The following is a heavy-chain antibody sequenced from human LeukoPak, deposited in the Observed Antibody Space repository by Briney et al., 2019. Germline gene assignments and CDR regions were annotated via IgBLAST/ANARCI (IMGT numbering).Heavy chain of an antibody. D-gene: IGHD6-19*01. CDR3: ARDRSAVAGTSLDY. Sequence: ASVKVSCKASGGTFSSYAISWVRQAPGQGLEWMGRIIPILGIANYAQKFQGRVTITADISTSTAYMELSSLRSEDTAVYYCARDRSAVAGTSLDYWGQGTLVTVSS. CDR1: GGTFSSYA. J-gene: IGHJ4*02. CDR2: IIPILGIA. V-gene: IGHV1-69*04.